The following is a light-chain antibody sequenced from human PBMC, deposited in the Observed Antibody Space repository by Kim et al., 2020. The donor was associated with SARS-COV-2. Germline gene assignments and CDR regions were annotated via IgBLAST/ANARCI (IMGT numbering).Light chain of an antibody. V-gene: IGLV2-14*03. J-gene: IGLJ3*02. Sequence: QSALTQPASVSGSPGQSITISCTVTSSDVGGYNYVSWYQQHPGQAPKLIIFDVARRPSGVSDRFSGSMSGNLASLTISGLQAEDEADYFCCSDTSSNTLLFGGGTQLTVL. CDR2: DVA. CDR1: SSDVGGYNY. CDR3: CSDTSSNTLL.